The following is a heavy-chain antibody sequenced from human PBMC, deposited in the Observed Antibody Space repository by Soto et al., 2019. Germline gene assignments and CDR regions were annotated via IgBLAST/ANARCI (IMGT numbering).Heavy chain of an antibody. V-gene: IGHV1-18*01. Sequence: QVQLVQSGAEVKKPGASVKVSCKTSGYTFSNYGISWVRQAPGQGLEWMGWISSYNGNRNYAHNLQGRVTMTTDTSTRTAYMELRSLRSDDTAVYYCARDPDTAGGDWGQGTLVTVSS. D-gene: IGHD5-18*01. CDR2: ISSYNGNR. J-gene: IGHJ4*02. CDR1: GYTFSNYG. CDR3: ARDPDTAGGD.